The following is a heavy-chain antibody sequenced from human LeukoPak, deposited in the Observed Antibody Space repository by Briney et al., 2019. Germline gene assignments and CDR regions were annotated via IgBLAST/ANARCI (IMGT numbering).Heavy chain of an antibody. Sequence: GGSLRLSCTASGFTFSSYAMSWVRQAPGKGLEWVSYISSSGSTIYYADSVKGRFTISRDNAKNSLYLQMNSLRAEDMAVYYCAELGITMIGGVWGKGTTVTISS. J-gene: IGHJ6*04. V-gene: IGHV3-48*03. CDR2: ISSSGSTI. CDR1: GFTFSSYA. D-gene: IGHD3-10*02. CDR3: AELGITMIGGV.